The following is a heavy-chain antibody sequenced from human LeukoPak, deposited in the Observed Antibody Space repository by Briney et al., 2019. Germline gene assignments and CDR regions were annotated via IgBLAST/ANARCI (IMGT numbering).Heavy chain of an antibody. V-gene: IGHV3-7*04. J-gene: IGHJ5*02. CDR3: ARDLKGFNL. Sequence: GGSRRLSCVASGFYFSAYLMSWVLQAPGKGLEWVANIKQDGSQEFYLDSVKGRFTISRDNGNNSLYLHMSRLRIEDTAVYYCARDLKGFNLWGQGALVTVSS. CDR1: GFYFSAYL. CDR2: IKQDGSQE.